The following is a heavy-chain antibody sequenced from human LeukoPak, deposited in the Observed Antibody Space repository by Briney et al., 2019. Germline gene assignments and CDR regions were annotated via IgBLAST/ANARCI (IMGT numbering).Heavy chain of an antibody. CDR1: GFTFSSYG. J-gene: IGHJ4*02. CDR2: IRYDGSNK. V-gene: IGHV3-30*02. CDR3: ATPLSGAVAASFDY. Sequence: PGGSLRLPCAASGFTFSSYGMHWVRRAPGKGLEWVAFIRYDGSNKYYADSVKGRFTISRDNSKNTLYLQMNSLRAEDTAVYYCATPLSGAVAASFDYWGQGTLVTVSS. D-gene: IGHD6-19*01.